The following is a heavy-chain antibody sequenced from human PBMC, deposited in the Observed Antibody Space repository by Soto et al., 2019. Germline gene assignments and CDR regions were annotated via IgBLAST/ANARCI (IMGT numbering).Heavy chain of an antibody. D-gene: IGHD2-15*01. CDR2: ISSSSSYI. J-gene: IGHJ5*02. CDR3: APPHRYCSGGSCYSVVP. V-gene: IGHV3-21*01. CDR1: GFTFSSYS. Sequence: RRLSCAASGFTFSSYSMNWVRQAPGKGLEWVSSISSSSSYIYYADSVKGRFTISRDNAKNSLYLQMNSLRAEDTAVYYCAPPHRYCSGGSCYSVVPWGQGTMVTVXS.